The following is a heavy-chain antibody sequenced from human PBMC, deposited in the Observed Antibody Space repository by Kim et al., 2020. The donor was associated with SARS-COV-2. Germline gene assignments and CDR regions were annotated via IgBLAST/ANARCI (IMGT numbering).Heavy chain of an antibody. CDR2: INPNSGGT. J-gene: IGHJ6*02. Sequence: ASVKVSCKASGYTFTGYYMHWVRQAPGQGLEWMAWINPNSGGTNYAQKFQGRVTMTRDTSISTAYMELSRLRSDDTAVYYCARDPAWGRYGDYPLASMDVWGQGTTVTVSS. CDR1: GYTFTGYY. D-gene: IGHD4-17*01. CDR3: ARDPAWGRYGDYPLASMDV. V-gene: IGHV1-2*02.